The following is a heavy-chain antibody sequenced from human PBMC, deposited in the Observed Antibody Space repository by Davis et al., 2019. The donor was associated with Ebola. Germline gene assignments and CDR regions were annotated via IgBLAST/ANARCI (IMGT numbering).Heavy chain of an antibody. D-gene: IGHD4-17*01. Sequence: AASVKVSCKTSGYTFTSYGISWVRQAPGQGLEWMGCINPNSGATNYAQKFRGWVTMTRDTSINTAYMEVTSLKSDGTAVYYCARLRYDYGDYAGWDYWGQGTLVTVSS. CDR1: GYTFTSYG. J-gene: IGHJ4*02. CDR3: ARLRYDYGDYAGWDY. V-gene: IGHV1-2*04. CDR2: INPNSGAT.